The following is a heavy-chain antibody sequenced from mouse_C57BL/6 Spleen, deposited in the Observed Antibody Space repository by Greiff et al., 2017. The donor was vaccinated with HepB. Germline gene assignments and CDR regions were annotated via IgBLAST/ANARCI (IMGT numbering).Heavy chain of an antibody. D-gene: IGHD4-1*01. CDR1: GYTFTDYY. J-gene: IGHJ1*03. CDR2: INPNNGGT. V-gene: IGHV1-26*01. CDR3: ARRGLGPSYWYFDV. Sequence: EVQLQQSGPELVKPGASVKISCKASGYTFTDYYMNWVKQSHGKSLEWIGDINPNNGGTSYNQKFKGKATLTVDKSSSTAYMELRSLTSEDSAVYYCARRGLGPSYWYFDVWGTGTTVTVSS.